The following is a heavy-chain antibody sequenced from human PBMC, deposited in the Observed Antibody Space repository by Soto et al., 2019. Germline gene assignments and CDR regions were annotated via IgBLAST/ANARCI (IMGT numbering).Heavy chain of an antibody. Sequence: GGSLRLSCAASGFTFSSYWMSWVRQTPGKGLEWVANIKEDGSNKYYADSVKGRFTISRDNSKNTLYLQMNSLRAEDTAVYYCARDLDGSGSYYTSGSMDVWGQGTTVTVSS. D-gene: IGHD3-10*01. CDR2: IKEDGSNK. J-gene: IGHJ6*02. V-gene: IGHV3-7*01. CDR1: GFTFSSYW. CDR3: ARDLDGSGSYYTSGSMDV.